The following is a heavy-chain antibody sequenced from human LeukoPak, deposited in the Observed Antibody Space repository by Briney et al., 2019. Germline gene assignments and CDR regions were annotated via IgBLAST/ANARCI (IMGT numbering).Heavy chain of an antibody. CDR3: AKPLFSMVGRGRGWFDP. CDR2: IRYDGSNK. V-gene: IGHV3-30*02. Sequence: PGGSLRFSCAASGFTFSSYGMHWVRQAPGKGLEWVAFIRYDGSNKYYADSVKGRFTISRDNSKNTLYLQMNSLRAEDTAVYYCAKPLFSMVGRGRGWFDPWGQGTLVTVSS. CDR1: GFTFSSYG. J-gene: IGHJ5*02. D-gene: IGHD2/OR15-2a*01.